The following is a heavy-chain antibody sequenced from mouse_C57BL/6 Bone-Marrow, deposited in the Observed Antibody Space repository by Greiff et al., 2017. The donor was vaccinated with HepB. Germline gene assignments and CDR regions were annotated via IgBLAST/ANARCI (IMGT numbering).Heavy chain of an antibody. CDR3: ARGITTVVVDPWFAY. Sequence: QVQLQQPGAELVKPGASVKLSCKASGYTFTSYWMHWVKQRPGRGLEWIGRIDPNSGGTKYNEKFKSKATLTVDKPSSTAYMQLSSLTSEDSAVYYCARGITTVVVDPWFAYWGQGTLVTVSA. CDR2: IDPNSGGT. CDR1: GYTFTSYW. V-gene: IGHV1-72*01. D-gene: IGHD1-1*01. J-gene: IGHJ3*01.